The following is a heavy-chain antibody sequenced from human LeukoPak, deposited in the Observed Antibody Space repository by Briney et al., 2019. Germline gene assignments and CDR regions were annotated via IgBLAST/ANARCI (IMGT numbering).Heavy chain of an antibody. V-gene: IGHV3-49*04. CDR2: IRSYIYGGTA. J-gene: IGHJ5*02. D-gene: IGHD1-14*01. CDR1: GFSFPDYA. Sequence: GGSLRLSCTTSGFSFPDYAITWVRQAPGQGLEWVGLIRSYIYGGTAVYAASVQGRSSVSRDDSKSFAFLQMDSLTTEDTAMYYCCRGLTEPNAKYYCDRWGQGILVTVSS. CDR3: CRGLTEPNAKYYCDR.